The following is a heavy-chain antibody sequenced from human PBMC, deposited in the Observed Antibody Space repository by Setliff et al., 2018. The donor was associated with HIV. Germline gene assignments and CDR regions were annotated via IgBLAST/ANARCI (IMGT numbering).Heavy chain of an antibody. V-gene: IGHV1-2*02. CDR1: GGTFGTYT. CDR2: INPNNGGT. CDR3: ARGMDYYDTSGYYQYYFDY. Sequence: ASVKVSCKASGGTFGTYTISWVRQAPGQGLEWMGWINPNNGGTNYAQKFQGRVTMTRDTSISTAYMELSRLRSDDTAVYYCARGMDYYDTSGYYQYYFDYWGQGTLVTVSS. J-gene: IGHJ4*02. D-gene: IGHD3-22*01.